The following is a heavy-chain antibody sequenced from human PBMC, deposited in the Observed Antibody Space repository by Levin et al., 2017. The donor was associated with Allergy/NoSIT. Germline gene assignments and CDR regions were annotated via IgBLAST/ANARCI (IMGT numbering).Heavy chain of an antibody. CDR2: INSDGSST. Sequence: GGSLRLSCAASGFTFSSYWMHWVRQAPGKGLVWVSRINSDGSSTSYADSVKGRFTISRDNAKNTLYLQMNSLRAEDTAVYYCAREHCSGGSCYSGFDYWGQGTLVTVSS. V-gene: IGHV3-74*01. D-gene: IGHD2-15*01. CDR1: GFTFSSYW. CDR3: AREHCSGGSCYSGFDY. J-gene: IGHJ4*02.